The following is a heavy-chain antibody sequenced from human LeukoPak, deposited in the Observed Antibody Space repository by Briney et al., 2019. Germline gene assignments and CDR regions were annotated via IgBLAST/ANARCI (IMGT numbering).Heavy chain of an antibody. CDR3: ASGLPNWTDLAPQSY. V-gene: IGHV3-30*02. D-gene: IGHD1-1*01. CDR2: IRFDGSNK. CDR1: GITFSSYD. J-gene: IGHJ4*02. Sequence: GGSLRLSCAASGITFSSYDMNWVRQAPGKGLEWVTFIRFDGSNKYYSDSVRGRFTISRDNSKNTLSLQLNSLRGDDTAVYYCASGLPNWTDLAPQSYWGQGTLVSVPS.